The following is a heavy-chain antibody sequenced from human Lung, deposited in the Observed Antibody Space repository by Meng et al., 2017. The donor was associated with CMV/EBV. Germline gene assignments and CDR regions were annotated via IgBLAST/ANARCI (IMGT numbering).Heavy chain of an antibody. CDR2: ISGYNGNT. Sequence: HVQLVQSGSELEKSGGTVKVSYKASGYTFASYGLSWVRQAPGQGLEWMGGISGYNGNTKYAERLQGRVTMTADTSTSTAYMELRDLRSDDAAVYYCARSDAPGLDYWGQGTLVTVSS. V-gene: IGHV1-18*01. CDR3: ARSDAPGLDY. J-gene: IGHJ4*02. D-gene: IGHD2-8*01. CDR1: GYTFASYG.